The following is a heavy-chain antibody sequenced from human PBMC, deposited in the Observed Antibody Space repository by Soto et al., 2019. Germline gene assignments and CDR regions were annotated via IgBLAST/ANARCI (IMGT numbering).Heavy chain of an antibody. D-gene: IGHD6-19*01. Sequence: PGGSLRLSCAASGFTFSSYSMNWVRQAPGKGLEWVSYISSSSSTIYYADSVKGRFTISRDNAKNSLYLQMNSLRAEDTAVYYCAREGGSGSSGWSHYWGQGTLVTVSS. CDR3: AREGGSGSSGWSHY. CDR1: GFTFSSYS. J-gene: IGHJ4*02. CDR2: ISSSSSTI. V-gene: IGHV3-48*01.